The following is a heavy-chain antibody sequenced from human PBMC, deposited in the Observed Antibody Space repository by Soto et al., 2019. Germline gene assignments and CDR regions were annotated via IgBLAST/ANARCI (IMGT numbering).Heavy chain of an antibody. CDR3: AKDLTSDSSGYWPYGMDV. V-gene: IGHV3-23*01. D-gene: IGHD3-22*01. CDR2: ISGSGGST. Sequence: GGSLRLSCAASGFTFSSYAMSWVRQAPGKGLEWVSAISGSGGSTYYADSVKGRFTISRDNSKNTLYLQMNSLRAEDTAVYYCAKDLTSDSSGYWPYGMDVWGQGTLVTVSS. J-gene: IGHJ6*02. CDR1: GFTFSSYA.